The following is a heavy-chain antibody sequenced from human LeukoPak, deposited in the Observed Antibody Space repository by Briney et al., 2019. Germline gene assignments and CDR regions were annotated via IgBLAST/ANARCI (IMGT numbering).Heavy chain of an antibody. J-gene: IGHJ4*02. Sequence: PSETLSLTCGVSGGSISGTNWWSWVRQPPGKGLEWIGSIYYSGSTYYNPSLKSRVTISVDTSKNQFSLRLSSVTAADTAVYYCARHSPYSGSYGYWGQGTLVTVSS. CDR2: IYYSGST. V-gene: IGHV4-39*01. CDR3: ARHSPYSGSYGY. D-gene: IGHD1-26*01. CDR1: GGSISGTNW.